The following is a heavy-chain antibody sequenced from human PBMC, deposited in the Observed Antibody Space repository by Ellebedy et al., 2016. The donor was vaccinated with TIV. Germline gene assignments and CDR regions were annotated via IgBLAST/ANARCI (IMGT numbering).Heavy chain of an antibody. CDR3: AKVQLWYDDDY. J-gene: IGHJ4*02. V-gene: IGHV3-23*01. D-gene: IGHD5-18*01. Sequence: GGSLRLXXAASGFTFSSYAMSWVRQAPGKGLEWVSAISGSGGSTYYADSVKGRFTISRDNSKNTLYLQMNSLRAEDTAVYYCAKVQLWYDDDYWGQGTLVTVSS. CDR1: GFTFSSYA. CDR2: ISGSGGST.